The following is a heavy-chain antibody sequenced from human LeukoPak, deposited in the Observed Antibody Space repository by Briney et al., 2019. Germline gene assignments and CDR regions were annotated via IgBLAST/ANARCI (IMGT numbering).Heavy chain of an antibody. V-gene: IGHV3-23*01. D-gene: IGHD3-9*01. CDR1: GFIFRNYA. CDR3: AKWGDYDILTGYYVSDF. CDR2: ISGRGDTT. J-gene: IGHJ4*02. Sequence: PGASLRLSCAAPGFIFRNYALSWVRQAPGKGREWVSAISGRGDTTYYADSVKGRFTISRDNSKNTLYVEMNTLRAEDTAVYYCAKWGDYDILTGYYVSDFWGQGTLVSVSS.